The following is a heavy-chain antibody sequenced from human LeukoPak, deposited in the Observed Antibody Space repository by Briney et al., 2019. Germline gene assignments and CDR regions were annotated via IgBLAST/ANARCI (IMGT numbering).Heavy chain of an antibody. Sequence: PGRSLRLSCAASGFTFSSYGMHWVRQAPGKGLEWVAVISYVGSNKYYADSVKGRFTISRDNSKNTLYLQMNSLRAEDTAVYYCAKLAGSFDYWGQETLVTVSS. CDR2: ISYVGSNK. V-gene: IGHV3-30*18. D-gene: IGHD5-12*01. J-gene: IGHJ4*02. CDR3: AKLAGSFDY. CDR1: GFTFSSYG.